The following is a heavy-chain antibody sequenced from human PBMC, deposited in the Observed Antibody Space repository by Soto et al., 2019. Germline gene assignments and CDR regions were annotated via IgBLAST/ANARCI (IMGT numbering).Heavy chain of an antibody. CDR1: GYTFNSFG. CDR2: ISAYNGNT. Sequence: ASVKVSCKASGYTFNSFGINWVRQAPGQGLEWLGWISAYNGNTNYAQKFHGGVTMTADTSTTTAYLELTSLRSDDTAVYYCAREFKYDSGGFQELYFWGQGTLVTVSS. D-gene: IGHD3-22*01. J-gene: IGHJ4*02. V-gene: IGHV1-18*04. CDR3: AREFKYDSGGFQELYF.